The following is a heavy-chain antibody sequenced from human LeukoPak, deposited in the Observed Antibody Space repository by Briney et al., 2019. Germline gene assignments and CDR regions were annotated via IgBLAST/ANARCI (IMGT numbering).Heavy chain of an antibody. D-gene: IGHD3-10*01. CDR2: ISSGSTYI. CDR1: GFTFGNSA. CDR3: AITHYDDYSDY. Sequence: GGSLRLSRAASGFTFGNSAMNWVRQAPGKGLEWVSSISSGSTYIYYADSVKGRFTISRDNAKNSLYLQLDRLRADETAVYYRAITHYDDYSDYWGQGTLVTVSS. V-gene: IGHV3-21*01. J-gene: IGHJ4*02.